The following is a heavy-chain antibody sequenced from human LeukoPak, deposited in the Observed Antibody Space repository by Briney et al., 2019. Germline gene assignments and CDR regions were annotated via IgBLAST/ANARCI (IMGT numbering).Heavy chain of an antibody. D-gene: IGHD3-10*01. CDR1: GGSISSYY. CDR2: IYTSGST. J-gene: IGHJ5*02. Sequence: SETLSLTCTVSGGSISSYYWSWIRQPAGKGLEWIGRIYTSGSTNYNPSLKSRVTISVDTSKNQFSLKLSSVTAADTAVYYCARDPSPPTLLWFDPWAREPWSPSPQ. V-gene: IGHV4-4*07. CDR3: ARDPSPPTLLWFDP.